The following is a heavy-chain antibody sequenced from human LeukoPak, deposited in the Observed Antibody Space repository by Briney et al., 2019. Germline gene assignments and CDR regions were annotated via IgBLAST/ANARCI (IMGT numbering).Heavy chain of an antibody. CDR3: ARNKQGYSKLGYYYYYMDV. D-gene: IGHD4-11*01. CDR1: GGSISSYY. J-gene: IGHJ6*03. Sequence: PSETLSLTCTVSGGSISSYYWSWIRQPAGKGLEWIGRIYTSGSTNYNPSLKSRVTMSVDTSKNQFSLKLSSVTAVDTAVYYCARNKQGYSKLGYYYYYMDVWGKGTTVTVSS. CDR2: IYTSGST. V-gene: IGHV4-4*07.